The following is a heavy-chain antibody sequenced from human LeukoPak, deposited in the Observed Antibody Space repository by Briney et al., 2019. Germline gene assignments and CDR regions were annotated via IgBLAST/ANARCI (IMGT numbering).Heavy chain of an antibody. CDR2: INQEGSEN. Sequence: PGGSLRLSCAVSGLTFRSYWMSWVRQAPGKGLEWVANINQEGSENYFVDSVKGRFTISRDNAKNSLHLQMNTLRAEDTAVYYCARERDGRFFDYWGQGTLVTVSS. D-gene: IGHD5-24*01. J-gene: IGHJ4*02. CDR1: GLTFRSYW. CDR3: ARERDGRFFDY. V-gene: IGHV3-7*01.